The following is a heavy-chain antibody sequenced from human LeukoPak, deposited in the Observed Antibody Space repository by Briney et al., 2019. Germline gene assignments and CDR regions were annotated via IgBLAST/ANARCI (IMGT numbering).Heavy chain of an antibody. Sequence: GGSLRLSCAASGFIFSSNAMSWVRQAPGKGLEWVSTITRGDAVTHYADSVKGRFTISRDNSRNTVYLQMNSLRAEDTAVYYCAKRDSSGFYDFHYWGQGTLVTV. CDR3: AKRDSSGFYDFHY. CDR2: ITRGDAVT. J-gene: IGHJ4*02. V-gene: IGHV3-23*01. D-gene: IGHD3-22*01. CDR1: GFIFSSNA.